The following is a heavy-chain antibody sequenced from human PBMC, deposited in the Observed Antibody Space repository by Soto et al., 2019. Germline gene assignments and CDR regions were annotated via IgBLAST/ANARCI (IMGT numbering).Heavy chain of an antibody. CDR1: GFSLTTSGVG. J-gene: IGHJ4*02. D-gene: IGHD3-3*01. CDR2: IYWDDDK. Sequence: QITLNESGPTQVKPRQTLTLTCTFSGFSLTTSGVGVGWIRQSPGKAPEWLALIYWDDDKRYSPSLKSRLTITKDTSKNQVVLTMADLDPADTATYYCAHRVLTVFGLVTTTAIYFDFWGQGTPVAVSS. V-gene: IGHV2-5*02. CDR3: AHRVLTVFGLVTTTAIYFDF.